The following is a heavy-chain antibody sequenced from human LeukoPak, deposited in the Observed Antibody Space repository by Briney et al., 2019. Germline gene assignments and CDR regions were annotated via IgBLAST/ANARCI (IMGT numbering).Heavy chain of an antibody. J-gene: IGHJ3*02. CDR1: GFTFTSSV. D-gene: IGHD3-22*01. Sequence: ASVKVSCKASGFTFTSSVMQWVRQARGQRPEWIGWFVVGSGKTDYAQKFRERVTFTTDKSTSTAYMQLNNLRSEDTAVYYCAADRSAAGSYYYDSSGPTFGFDIWGRGTVVTVSS. CDR3: AADRSAAGSYYYDSSGPTFGFDI. V-gene: IGHV1-58*02. CDR2: FVVGSGKT.